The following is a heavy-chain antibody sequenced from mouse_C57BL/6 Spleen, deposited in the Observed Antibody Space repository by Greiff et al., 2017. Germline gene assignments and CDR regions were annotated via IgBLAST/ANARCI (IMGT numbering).Heavy chain of an antibody. Sequence: VQLQQSGAELVRPGASVKLSCTASGFNIKDDYMHWVKQRPEQGLEWIGWIDPENGDTEYASKFQGKATITADTSSNTAYMQLSSLTSEDTAVYYCTTGSDYYGSGFAYWGQGTLVTVSA. CDR3: TTGSDYYGSGFAY. CDR1: GFNIKDDY. V-gene: IGHV14-4*01. J-gene: IGHJ3*01. D-gene: IGHD1-1*01. CDR2: IDPENGDT.